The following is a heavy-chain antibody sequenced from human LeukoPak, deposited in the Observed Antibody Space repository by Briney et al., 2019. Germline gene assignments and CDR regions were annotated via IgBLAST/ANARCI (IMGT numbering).Heavy chain of an antibody. CDR2: INSDGSST. V-gene: IGHV3-74*01. J-gene: IGHJ5*02. CDR3: ARAGRYYDFWSGYHNWFDP. CDR1: GFTFSSYW. Sequence: GGSLRLSCAASGFTFSSYWMHWVRQAPGKGLVWVSRINSDGSSTTHADSVKGRFTVSRDNAKNTLYLQMNSLRAEDTAVYYCARAGRYYDFWSGYHNWFDPWGQGTLVTVSS. D-gene: IGHD3-3*01.